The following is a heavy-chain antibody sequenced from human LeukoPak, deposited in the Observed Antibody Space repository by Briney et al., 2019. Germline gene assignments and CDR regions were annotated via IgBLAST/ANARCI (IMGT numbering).Heavy chain of an antibody. D-gene: IGHD3-10*01. CDR3: ARGSYYYGSGWAAFDI. V-gene: IGHV1-69*05. Sequence: GASVKVSSKASGGTFSSYAISWVRQAPGQGLEWMGGIIPIFGTANYAQKFQGRVTITTDESTSTAYMELSSLRSEDTAVYYCARGSYYYGSGWAAFDIWGQGTMVTVSS. CDR1: GGTFSSYA. J-gene: IGHJ3*02. CDR2: IIPIFGTA.